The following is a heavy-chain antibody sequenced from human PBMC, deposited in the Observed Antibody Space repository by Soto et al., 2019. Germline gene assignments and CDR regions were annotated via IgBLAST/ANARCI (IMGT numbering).Heavy chain of an antibody. CDR1: GFTFSSYA. CDR2: ISGSGGST. J-gene: IGHJ6*03. Sequence: PGGSLRLSCAASGFTFSSYAMSWVRQAPGKGLEWVSAISGSGGSTYYADSVKGRFTISRDNSKNTLYLQMNSLRAEDTAVYYCAKTARGFGDLLSGGNYYYYYMDVWGKGTTVTVSS. V-gene: IGHV3-23*01. CDR3: AKTARGFGDLLSGGNYYYYYMDV. D-gene: IGHD3-10*01.